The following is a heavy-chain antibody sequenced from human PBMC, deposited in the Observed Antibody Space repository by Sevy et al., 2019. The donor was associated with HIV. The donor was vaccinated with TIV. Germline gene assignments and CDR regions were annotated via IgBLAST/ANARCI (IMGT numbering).Heavy chain of an antibody. V-gene: IGHV3-13*01. Sequence: GGSLRLSCAASGFSFNKYDMHWVRQTAGKGLEWVSAIGIGDDNNYPDSVKGRFTISRENAKNSLYLQMNSLTAGDTAVYYCIRGGIRVAGIDAFDIWGQGTMVTVSS. D-gene: IGHD6-19*01. J-gene: IGHJ3*02. CDR2: IGIGDDN. CDR1: GFSFNKYD. CDR3: IRGGIRVAGIDAFDI.